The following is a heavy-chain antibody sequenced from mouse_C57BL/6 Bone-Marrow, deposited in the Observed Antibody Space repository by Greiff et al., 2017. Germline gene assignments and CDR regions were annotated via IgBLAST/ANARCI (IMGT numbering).Heavy chain of an antibody. D-gene: IGHD1-1*01. CDR1: GFNIKDDY. CDR3: TLITTVVATDY. V-gene: IGHV14-4*01. J-gene: IGHJ2*01. Sequence: EVQLQQSGAELVRPGASVKLSCTASGFNIKDDYMHWLKQRPEQGLEWIGWIDPENGDTDYASKFQGKATITADTSSNTAYLQLSSLTSEDTAVYYCTLITTVVATDYWGQGTTLTVSS. CDR2: IDPENGDT.